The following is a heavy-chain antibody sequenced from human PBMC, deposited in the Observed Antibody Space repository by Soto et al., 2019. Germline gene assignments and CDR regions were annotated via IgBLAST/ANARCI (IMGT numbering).Heavy chain of an antibody. D-gene: IGHD6-13*01. J-gene: IGHJ5*02. CDR2: INPSGGST. Sequence: GASVKVSCKASGYTFTSYYMHWVRQAPGQGLEWMGIINPSGGSTSYAQKFQGRVTMTRDTSTSTVYMELSSLRSEDTAVYYCARDAAGYSSFNWFDPWGQGTLVTVSP. CDR1: GYTFTSYY. CDR3: ARDAAGYSSFNWFDP. V-gene: IGHV1-46*03.